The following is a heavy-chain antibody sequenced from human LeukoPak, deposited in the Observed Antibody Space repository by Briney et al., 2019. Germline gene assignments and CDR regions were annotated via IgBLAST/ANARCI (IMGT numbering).Heavy chain of an antibody. J-gene: IGHJ4*02. V-gene: IGHV3-30*18. Sequence: GRSLRLSCAASGFTFSSYGMHWVRQAPGKGLEWVAVISYDGSNKYYADSVKGRFTISRDNSKNTLYLQMNSLRAEDTAVYYCAKGSLVGQLVIWGQGTLVTVSS. D-gene: IGHD6-13*01. CDR1: GFTFSSYG. CDR2: ISYDGSNK. CDR3: AKGSLVGQLVI.